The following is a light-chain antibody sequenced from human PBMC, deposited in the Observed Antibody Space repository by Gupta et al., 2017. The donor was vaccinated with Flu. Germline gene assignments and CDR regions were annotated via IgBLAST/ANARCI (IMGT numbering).Light chain of an antibody. CDR1: SSNIGSNY. Sequence: QSVLPQPPSASGTPGQRVTISCSGSSSNIGSNYVYWYQQLPGTAPKLLIYRNNQRPSGVPDRVSGSKSGTSASLAISGLRSEEEADYYCAAWDDSLSGYVVFGGGTKLTVL. CDR2: RNN. V-gene: IGLV1-47*01. J-gene: IGLJ2*01. CDR3: AAWDDSLSGYVV.